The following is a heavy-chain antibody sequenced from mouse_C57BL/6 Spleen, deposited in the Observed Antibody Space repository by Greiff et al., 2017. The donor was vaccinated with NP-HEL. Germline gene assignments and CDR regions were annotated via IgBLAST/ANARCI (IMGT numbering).Heavy chain of an antibody. CDR2: ISSGSSTI. D-gene: IGHD2-4*01. J-gene: IGHJ4*01. V-gene: IGHV5-17*01. Sequence: EVKLVESGGGLVKPGGSLKLSCAASGFTFSDYGMHWVRQAPETGLEWVAYISSGSSTIYYADTVKGRFTISRDNAKNTLFLQMTSLRSEDTAMYYCASDYDYDYAMDYWGQGTSVTVSS. CDR1: GFTFSDYG. CDR3: ASDYDYDYAMDY.